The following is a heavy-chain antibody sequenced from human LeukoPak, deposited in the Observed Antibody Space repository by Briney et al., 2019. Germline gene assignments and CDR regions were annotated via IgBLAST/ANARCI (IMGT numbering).Heavy chain of an antibody. CDR2: IYYSGST. Sequence: SETLSLTSAVSGGSISSTGYCWAWIRQPPGKGLEWIGTIYYSGSTYHNTSLKSRITMSVDTSRNQFSLKLSSVDAADTAVYYCAKAGVRYFDSSGLYAFDFWGQGTTVTVSS. CDR3: AKAGVRYFDSSGLYAFDF. D-gene: IGHD3-22*01. CDR1: GGSISSTGYC. V-gene: IGHV4-39*01. J-gene: IGHJ3*01.